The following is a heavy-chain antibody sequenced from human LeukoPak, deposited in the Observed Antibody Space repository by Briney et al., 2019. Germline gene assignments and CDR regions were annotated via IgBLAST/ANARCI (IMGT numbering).Heavy chain of an antibody. D-gene: IGHD2-15*01. CDR2: INPNNGGT. CDR3: ARDRVRILDY. Sequence: ASVKVSCKASGYTFSDYYLHWVRQAPGQGLEWIAWINPNNGGTNYAQNFQGRVTVTRDTSISTTYMELNNLRSDDTAVYYCARDRVRILDYWGQGTLVTVSS. CDR1: GYTFSDYY. V-gene: IGHV1-2*02. J-gene: IGHJ4*02.